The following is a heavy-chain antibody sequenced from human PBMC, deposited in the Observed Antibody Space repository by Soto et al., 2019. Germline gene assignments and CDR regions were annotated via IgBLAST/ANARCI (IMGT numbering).Heavy chain of an antibody. Sequence: ASVKVSCKASGGTFSSYAFSWVRQAPGQGLEWMGGIIPVFGATNFAQRFRGRVTITADASTNTAYMELSSLRSEDTAVYYCAGSPGCSYALSQLVITTFVFYGGQETLVTVSS. CDR3: AGSPGCSYALSQLVITTFVFY. V-gene: IGHV1-69*13. J-gene: IGHJ4*02. CDR1: GGTFSSYA. D-gene: IGHD3-22*01. CDR2: IIPVFGAT.